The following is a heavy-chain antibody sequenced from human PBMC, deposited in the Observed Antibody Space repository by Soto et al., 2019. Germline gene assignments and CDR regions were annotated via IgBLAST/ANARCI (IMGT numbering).Heavy chain of an antibody. V-gene: IGHV6-1*01. CDR1: GDSVSSNSAA. Sequence: SQTLSLTCAISGDSVSSNSAAWNWIRQSPSRALEWLGRTYYRSKWYNDYAVSVKSRITINPDTSKNQFSLQLNSVTPVDPAVYYCARDLLGEPFYYYYYMDAWGKGTTVTVSS. D-gene: IGHD2-21*01. CDR2: TYYRSKWYN. J-gene: IGHJ6*03. CDR3: ARDLLGEPFYYYYYMDA.